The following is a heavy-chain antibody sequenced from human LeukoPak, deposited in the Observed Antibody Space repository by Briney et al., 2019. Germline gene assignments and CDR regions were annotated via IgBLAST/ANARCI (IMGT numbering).Heavy chain of an antibody. CDR2: IYHSGST. V-gene: IGHV4-38-2*02. CDR3: ARTEESGYSYRYFGYYYYMDV. J-gene: IGHJ6*03. CDR1: GYSISSGYY. Sequence: SETLSLTCTVSGYSISSGYYWGWIRQPPGKGLEWIGSIYHSGSTYYNPSLKSRVTISVDTSKNQFSLKLSSVTAADTAVYYCARTEESGYSYRYFGYYYYMDVWGKGTTVTVSS. D-gene: IGHD5-18*01.